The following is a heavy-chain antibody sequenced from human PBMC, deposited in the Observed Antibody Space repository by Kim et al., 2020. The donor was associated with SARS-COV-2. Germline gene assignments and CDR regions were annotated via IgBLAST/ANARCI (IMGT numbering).Heavy chain of an antibody. CDR3: ARRPWISSKTDILTL. V-gene: IGHV3-21*01. Sequence: GGSLRLSCAASGFTFSSYSMNWVRQAPGKGLEWVSSISSSSSYIYYADSVKGRFTISRDNAKNSLYLQMNSLRAEDTAVYYCARRPWISSKTDILTLGGQGTLVTVSS. CDR1: GFTFSSYS. J-gene: IGHJ4*02. D-gene: IGHD3-9*01. CDR2: ISSSSSYI.